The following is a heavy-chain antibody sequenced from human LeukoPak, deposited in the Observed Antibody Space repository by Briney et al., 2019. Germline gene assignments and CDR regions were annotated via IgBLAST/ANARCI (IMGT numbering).Heavy chain of an antibody. D-gene: IGHD2/OR15-2a*01. CDR3: ARSFLDYMDV. Sequence: SETLSLTCTVSGESINPYYWNWIRQPPGKGLEWIGHIYKSGSTNYNPSLQSRVTMSLDTCKNQFSLKLRSVNAADTDVYFCARSFLDYMDVWGKGTTVTVSS. CDR1: GESINPYY. J-gene: IGHJ6*03. V-gene: IGHV4-4*07. CDR2: IYKSGST.